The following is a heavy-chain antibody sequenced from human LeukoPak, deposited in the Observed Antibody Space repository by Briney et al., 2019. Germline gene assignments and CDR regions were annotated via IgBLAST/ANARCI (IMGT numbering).Heavy chain of an antibody. Sequence: GSLRLSCAASGFTFSNAWMSWVRQAPGKGLEWVSSISSGSGHIYYAGSVRGRFTISRDNSKNTLYLQMNSLRAEDTAVYYCARDHYSSGPPNYYYGMDVWGQGTTVTVSS. V-gene: IGHV3-21*01. J-gene: IGHJ6*02. CDR3: ARDHYSSGPPNYYYGMDV. CDR1: GFTFSNAW. D-gene: IGHD6-19*01. CDR2: ISSGSGHI.